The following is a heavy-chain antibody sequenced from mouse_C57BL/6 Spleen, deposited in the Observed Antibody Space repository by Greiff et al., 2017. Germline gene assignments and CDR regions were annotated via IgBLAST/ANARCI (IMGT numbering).Heavy chain of an antibody. D-gene: IGHD1-1*01. Sequence: EVQLQQSGPVLVKPGASVKMSCKASGYTFTDYYMNWVKQSHGKSLEWIGVINPYNGGTSYNQKFKGKATLTVDKSSSTAYMELNSLTSEDSAVYYCARGAPFTFDYWGQGTTLTVSS. CDR1: GYTFTDYY. CDR2: INPYNGGT. J-gene: IGHJ2*01. CDR3: ARGAPFTFDY. V-gene: IGHV1-19*01.